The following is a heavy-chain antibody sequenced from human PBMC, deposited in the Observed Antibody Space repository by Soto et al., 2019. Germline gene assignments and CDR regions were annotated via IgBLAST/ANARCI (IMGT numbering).Heavy chain of an antibody. V-gene: IGHV1-69*13. D-gene: IGHD3-10*01. Sequence: ASVKVSCKASGGTFSSYAISWVRQAPGQGLEWMGGIIPIFGTANYAQKFQGRVTITADESTSTAYMELSSLRSEDTAVYYCARHSKDSGSYYEPFDYWGQGTLVTVSS. CDR2: IIPIFGTA. J-gene: IGHJ4*02. CDR1: GGTFSSYA. CDR3: ARHSKDSGSYYEPFDY.